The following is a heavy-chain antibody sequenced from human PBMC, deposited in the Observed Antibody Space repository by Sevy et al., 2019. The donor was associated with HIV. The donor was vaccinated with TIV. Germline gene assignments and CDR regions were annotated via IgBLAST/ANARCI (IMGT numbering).Heavy chain of an antibody. D-gene: IGHD4-17*01. CDR2: ISYDGSDK. CDR3: ARPRANYVDHYFFYAMDV. V-gene: IGHV3-30-3*01. Sequence: GGSLRLCCAASGFAFSNYFAMHWVRQAPGKGLDWVALISYDGSDKYYADSVKGRFTISRDNFKNTLYLQMNSLTTEDTAVYYCARPRANYVDHYFFYAMDVWGQGTTVTVSS. J-gene: IGHJ6*02. CDR1: GFAFSNYFA.